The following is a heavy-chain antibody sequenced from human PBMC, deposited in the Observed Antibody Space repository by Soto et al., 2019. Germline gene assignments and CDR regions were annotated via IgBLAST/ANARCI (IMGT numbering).Heavy chain of an antibody. CDR1: GFTFSSYG. D-gene: IGHD6-13*01. CDR2: IWYDGSNK. Sequence: PGGSLRLSCAASGFTFSSYGMHWVRQAPGKGLEWVAVIWYDGSNKYYADSVKGRFTISRDNSKNTLYLQMNSLRSEDTAVYYCARDLGYSTFDYWGQGTLVTVSS. V-gene: IGHV3-33*01. J-gene: IGHJ4*02. CDR3: ARDLGYSTFDY.